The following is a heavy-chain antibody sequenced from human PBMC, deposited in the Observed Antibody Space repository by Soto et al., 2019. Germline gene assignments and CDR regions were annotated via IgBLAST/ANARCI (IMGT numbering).Heavy chain of an antibody. CDR2: ISYDGGNK. D-gene: IGHD3-16*01. CDR1: GFTFDKYA. V-gene: IGHV3-30-3*01. Sequence: GGSLRLSCAASGFTFDKYALHWVRQAPGKGLEWVAVISYDGGNKNNADSVKGRFTISRDNSKNTLFLQMNNLRAEDTAVYYCVRDGWFYYDSSSQGMDVWGQGTTVTVSS. J-gene: IGHJ6*02. CDR3: VRDGWFYYDSSSQGMDV.